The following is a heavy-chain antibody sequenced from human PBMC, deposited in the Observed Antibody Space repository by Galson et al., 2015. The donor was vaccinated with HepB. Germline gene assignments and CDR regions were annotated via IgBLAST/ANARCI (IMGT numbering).Heavy chain of an antibody. J-gene: IGHJ4*02. D-gene: IGHD5/OR15-5a*01. V-gene: IGHV5-10-1*01. CDR2: IDPSDSYT. Sequence: QSGAEVKKPGESLRISCKGSGYSFTSYWISWVRQMPGKGLEWMGRIDPSDSYTNYSPSFQGHVTISADKSISTAYLQWSSLKASDTAMYYCASLTGTRKVSTTAQFDYWGQGTLVTVSS. CDR1: GYSFTSYW. CDR3: ASLTGTRKVSTTAQFDY.